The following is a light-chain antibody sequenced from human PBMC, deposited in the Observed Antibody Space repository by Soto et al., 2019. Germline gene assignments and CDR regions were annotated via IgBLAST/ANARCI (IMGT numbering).Light chain of an antibody. CDR1: QSVSSN. J-gene: IGKJ5*01. V-gene: IGKV3-15*01. Sequence: IMVTQSAATLSVSPGERATLSCRASQSVSSNLAWYQQKPGQAPGLLIYGASTRATGIPARFSGSGSGTEFTLTISSLQSEDFAVYYCQQYNNWPPITFGQRTRLEIK. CDR2: GAS. CDR3: QQYNNWPPIT.